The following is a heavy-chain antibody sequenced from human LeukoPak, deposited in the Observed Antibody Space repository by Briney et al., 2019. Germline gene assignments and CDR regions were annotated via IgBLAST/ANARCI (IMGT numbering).Heavy chain of an antibody. CDR1: GGSFSGYY. J-gene: IGHJ4*02. V-gene: IGHV4-34*01. CDR3: ARGRNTYHTCIDY. D-gene: IGHD2-2*01. Sequence: ASETLSLTCAVYGGSFSGYYWSWIRQPPGKGLEWIGEINHSGSTNYNPSLKSRVTISVDTSKNQFSLKLSSVTAADTAVYYCARGRNTYHTCIDYWGQGTLVTVSS. CDR2: INHSGST.